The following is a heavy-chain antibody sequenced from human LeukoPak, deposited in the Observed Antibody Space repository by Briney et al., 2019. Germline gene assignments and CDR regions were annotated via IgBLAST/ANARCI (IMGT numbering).Heavy chain of an antibody. D-gene: IGHD3-3*01. V-gene: IGHV3-74*01. CDR3: AMRFFTPFDN. CDR1: GFTFSSSM. J-gene: IGHJ4*02. CDR2: IYGDGSST. Sequence: QPGGSLRLSCAASGFTFSSSMMHWVRQAPGKGLVWVSRIYGDGSSTTYADSVRGRFTISRDNAKNTLYLQMNSLRSEDTAIYYCAMRFFTPFDNWGRGTLVTVSS.